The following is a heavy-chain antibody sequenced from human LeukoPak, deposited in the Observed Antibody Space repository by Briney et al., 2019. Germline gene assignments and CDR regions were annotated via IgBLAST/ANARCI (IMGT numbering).Heavy chain of an antibody. CDR3: ARSGIHSSSSKDY. Sequence: PGGSLRLSCAASGFTFSSYSMNWVRQAPGKGLEWVSYISSSGSTIYYADSVKGRFTISRDNAKNSLYLQMNSLRAEDTAVYYCARSGIHSSSSKDYWGQGTLVTVSS. CDR2: ISSSGSTI. D-gene: IGHD6-6*01. V-gene: IGHV3-48*04. J-gene: IGHJ4*02. CDR1: GFTFSSYS.